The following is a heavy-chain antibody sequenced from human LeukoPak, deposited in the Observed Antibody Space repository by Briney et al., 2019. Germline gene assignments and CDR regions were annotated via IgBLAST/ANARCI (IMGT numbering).Heavy chain of an antibody. J-gene: IGHJ4*02. CDR1: GFTLSSYA. D-gene: IGHD6-13*01. CDR2: ITWSSDKT. V-gene: IGHV3-23*01. Sequence: GGSLRLSCAASGFTLSSYAMNWVRQAPGKGLEGVSGITWSSDKTFYADSVKGRFTISRDSSKNAMYLQMNSLRGEDSAVYYCAKDLSSSWQIDYWGQGTLVTVSS. CDR3: AKDLSSSWQIDY.